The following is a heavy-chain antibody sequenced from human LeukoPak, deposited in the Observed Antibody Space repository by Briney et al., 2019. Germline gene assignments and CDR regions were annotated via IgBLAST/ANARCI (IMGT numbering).Heavy chain of an antibody. Sequence: GASVKVSCKASGYPFTSYGISWVRQAPGQGLEWMGWISAYNGNTNYAQKLQGRVTMTTDTSTSTAYMELRSLRSDDTAVYYCARGGSSQLLTYYYYYYMDVWGKGTTVTVSS. J-gene: IGHJ6*03. D-gene: IGHD2-2*01. CDR1: GYPFTSYG. CDR2: ISAYNGNT. CDR3: ARGGSSQLLTYYYYYYMDV. V-gene: IGHV1-18*01.